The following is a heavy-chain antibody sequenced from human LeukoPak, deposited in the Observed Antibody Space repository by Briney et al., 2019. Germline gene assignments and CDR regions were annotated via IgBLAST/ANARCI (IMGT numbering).Heavy chain of an antibody. Sequence: SVKVSCKASGVTFSSYAISWVRQAPGQGLEWMGGIIPIFGTANYAQKFDGRVTITTDESTSTAYMELSSLRSEDTAVYYCARDNYAGANWFDPWGQGTLVTVSS. CDR1: GVTFSSYA. CDR3: ARDNYAGANWFDP. V-gene: IGHV1-69*05. D-gene: IGHD1-7*01. CDR2: IIPIFGTA. J-gene: IGHJ5*02.